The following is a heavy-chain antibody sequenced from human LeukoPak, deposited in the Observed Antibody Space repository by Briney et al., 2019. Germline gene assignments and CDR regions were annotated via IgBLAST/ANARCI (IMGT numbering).Heavy chain of an antibody. CDR2: IKQDGSER. Sequence: GGSLRLSCAASGFTFSGYAMTWVRQAPGKGLEWVANIKQDGSERNYVDSVKGRFTVSRDNAKNSLYLQMNTLRPEDTAVYYCARDSSDFYSYYYDGWGPVVLVTVSS. CDR3: ARDSSDFYSYYYDG. CDR1: GFTFSGYA. J-gene: IGHJ4*01. D-gene: IGHD3-3*01. V-gene: IGHV3-7*05.